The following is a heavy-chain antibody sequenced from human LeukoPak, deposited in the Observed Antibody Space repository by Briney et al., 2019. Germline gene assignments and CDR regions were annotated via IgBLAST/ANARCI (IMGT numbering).Heavy chain of an antibody. CDR1: GFTFSSYA. V-gene: IGHV3-30*04. Sequence: GGSLRPSCAASGFTFSSYAMHWVRQAPGKGLEWVAVISYDGSNKYYADSVKGRFTISRDNSKNTLYLQMNSLRAEDTAMYYCARHSGFRTDYYYYMDVWGKGTTVTISS. D-gene: IGHD3/OR15-3a*01. CDR2: ISYDGSNK. CDR3: ARHSGFRTDYYYYMDV. J-gene: IGHJ6*03.